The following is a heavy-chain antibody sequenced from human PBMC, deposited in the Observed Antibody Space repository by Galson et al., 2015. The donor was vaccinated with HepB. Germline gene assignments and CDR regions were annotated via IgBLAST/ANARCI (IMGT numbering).Heavy chain of an antibody. J-gene: IGHJ6*03. Sequence: SLRLSCAASGFTFSSYSMSWVRQAPGKGLEWVANIKQDGSEKFYVDSVEGRFTISRDNAKNSLYLQMNSLRAEDTAVYYCARDQPEQAYSDFWSGYYNPYSYYYMDVWGKGTTVTVSS. V-gene: IGHV3-7*03. CDR2: IKQDGSEK. D-gene: IGHD3-3*01. CDR3: ARDQPEQAYSDFWSGYYNPYSYYYMDV. CDR1: GFTFSSYS.